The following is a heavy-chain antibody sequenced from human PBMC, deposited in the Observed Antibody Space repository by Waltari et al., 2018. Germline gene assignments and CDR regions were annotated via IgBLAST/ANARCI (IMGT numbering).Heavy chain of an antibody. D-gene: IGHD3-3*02. CDR3: AGDISVSSPSL. V-gene: IGHV3-30*02. CDR1: GFIFSRFD. CDR2: IRLDGSQK. Sequence: QVQLVESGGGVVQPGGSLRLSCKASGFIFSRFDMHWVRQAPGMGLEWVSLIRLDGSQKYYSESLKGRFTVSRDNSRDTLYLHMENLGSDDTATYFCAGDISVSSPSLWGRGTLVTVSS. J-gene: IGHJ1*01.